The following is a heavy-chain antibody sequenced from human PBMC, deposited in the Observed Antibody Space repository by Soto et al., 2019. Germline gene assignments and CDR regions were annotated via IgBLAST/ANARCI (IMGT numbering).Heavy chain of an antibody. J-gene: IGHJ3*02. D-gene: IGHD2-21*02. CDR2: MSHSGGT. CDR1: GGFVSSGSYY. V-gene: IGHV4-34*01. Sequence: QVQLQQWGAGLLKPSETLSLTCAVYGGFVSSGSYYWSWIRQPPGKGLEWIGEMSHSGGTHFNPSLKSRVTISVDTSKNQFSLKMSSVTAADTALYYCASVGRGTATSVVDALDIWGPGTMVTVSS. CDR3: ASVGRGTATSVVDALDI.